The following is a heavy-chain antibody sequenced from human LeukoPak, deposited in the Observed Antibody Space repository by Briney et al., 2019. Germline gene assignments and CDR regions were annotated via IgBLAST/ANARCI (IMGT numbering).Heavy chain of an antibody. D-gene: IGHD6-19*01. V-gene: IGHV3-48*03. CDR3: AGLRAVADDY. J-gene: IGHJ4*02. CDR2: ISSSGSTI. Sequence: GGSLRLSCAVSGFPFSSYEMNWVRQAPGKGLEWVSYISSSGSTIYYADSVKGRFTTSRDNAKNSLFLQMNSLRAEDTAIYYCAGLRAVADDYWGQGALVTVSS. CDR1: GFPFSSYE.